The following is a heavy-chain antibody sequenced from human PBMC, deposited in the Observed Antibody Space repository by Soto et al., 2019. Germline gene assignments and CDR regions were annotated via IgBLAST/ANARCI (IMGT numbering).Heavy chain of an antibody. CDR3: ARDLGEGLQDWFDP. J-gene: IGHJ5*02. Sequence: ASVKVSCKASGYTFTGYYMHWVRQAPGQGLEWMGWINPNSGGTNYAQKFQGWVTMTRDTSISTAYMELSRLRSDDTAVYYCARDLGEGLQDWFDPWGQGTLVTVSS. CDR1: GYTFTGYY. V-gene: IGHV1-2*04. D-gene: IGHD3-10*01. CDR2: INPNSGGT.